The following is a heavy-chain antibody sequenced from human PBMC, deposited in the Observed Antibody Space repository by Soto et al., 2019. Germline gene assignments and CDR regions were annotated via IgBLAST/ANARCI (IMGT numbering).Heavy chain of an antibody. CDR3: ARSYCADSVSCNWFDP. J-gene: IGHJ5*02. D-gene: IGHD2-21*01. Sequence: QVQLQESGPGLMKSSDTLSLTCSVSGASSSTYYWGWIRQPPGKGLEWIGYINYSGRSNHNPSLKSRLSISVDASKNQVSLKPTSVTAADTAVYYCARSYCADSVSCNWFDPWGQGTLVVVSS. CDR2: INYSGRS. V-gene: IGHV4-59*01. CDR1: GASSSTYY.